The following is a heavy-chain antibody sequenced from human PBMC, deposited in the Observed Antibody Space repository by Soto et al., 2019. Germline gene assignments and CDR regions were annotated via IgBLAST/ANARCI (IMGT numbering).Heavy chain of an antibody. CDR2: ISSSGGTK. CDR1: GFSFSDYY. J-gene: IGHJ5*02. Sequence: QVQLVESGGGLVKPGGSLRLCCAASGFSFSDYYMTWIRQAPGKGLEWVSYISSSGGTKYHADSVKGRFTISRDNAKNSLYLQMNSLRAEDTAVYYCARGYSSSWTYNWFDPWGQGTLVTVSS. CDR3: ARGYSSSWTYNWFDP. D-gene: IGHD6-13*01. V-gene: IGHV3-11*01.